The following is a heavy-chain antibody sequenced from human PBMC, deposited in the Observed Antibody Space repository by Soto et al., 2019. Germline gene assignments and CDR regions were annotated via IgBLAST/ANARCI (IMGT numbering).Heavy chain of an antibody. CDR1: GGSISSGGYY. J-gene: IGHJ4*02. CDR2: IYYSGST. CDR3: AREVVITTRYFDY. V-gene: IGHV4-31*03. D-gene: IGHD3-22*01. Sequence: SETLSLTCTVSGGSISSGGYYWSWIRQHPGKGLEWIGYIYYSGSTYYNPSLKSRVTISVDTSKNQFSLKLSSVTAADTAVYYCAREVVITTRYFDYWGQGTLVTVSS.